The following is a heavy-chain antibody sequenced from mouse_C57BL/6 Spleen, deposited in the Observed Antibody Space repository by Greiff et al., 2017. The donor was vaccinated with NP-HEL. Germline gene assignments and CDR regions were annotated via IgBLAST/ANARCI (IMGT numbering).Heavy chain of an antibody. CDR2: LDPSDSYT. CDR1: GYTFTSYW. J-gene: IGHJ4*01. CDR3: ARGGSYYAMDY. V-gene: IGHV1-69*01. Sequence: VQLQQPGAELVMPGASVKLSCKASGYTFTSYWMHWVKQRPGQGLEWIGELDPSDSYTNYNQKFKGKSTLTVDKSSSTAYMQLSSLTSEDSAVYYCARGGSYYAMDYGGQGTSVTVSS. D-gene: IGHD1-1*01.